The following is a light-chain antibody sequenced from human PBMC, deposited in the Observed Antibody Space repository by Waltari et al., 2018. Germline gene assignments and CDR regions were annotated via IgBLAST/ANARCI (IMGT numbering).Light chain of an antibody. J-gene: IGKJ3*01. Sequence: DIQMTQSPSTLSASVGDRVTITCWASRDIRNYLAWYQQKPGKAPKLLIYKASSLESGVSSRFSGSGSGTEFTLTISSLQPDDFATYYCQQYNGYPTFGPGTKVDIK. CDR1: RDIRNY. V-gene: IGKV1-5*03. CDR2: KAS. CDR3: QQYNGYPT.